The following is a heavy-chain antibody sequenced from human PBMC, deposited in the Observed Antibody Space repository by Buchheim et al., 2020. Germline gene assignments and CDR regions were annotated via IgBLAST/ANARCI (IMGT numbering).Heavy chain of an antibody. V-gene: IGHV3-11*06. CDR1: GFTFSDYY. CDR2: ISGSSTYT. D-gene: IGHD4-11*01. CDR3: ARGLYSNWFLNDY. J-gene: IGHJ4*02. Sequence: QVQLVESGGGLVKPGGSLRVSCAASGFTFSDYYMTWIRQAPGKGLEWVSCISGSSTYTHSADSVKGRFTISRDNVKNSLYLQMNSLRAEDTAVYYCARGLYSNWFLNDYWGQGTL.